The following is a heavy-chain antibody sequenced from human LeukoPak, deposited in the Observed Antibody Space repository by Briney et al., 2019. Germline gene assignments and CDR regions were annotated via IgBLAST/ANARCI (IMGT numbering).Heavy chain of an antibody. V-gene: IGHV4-30-2*01. CDR1: GGSISGGDYC. CDR2: IYHSGST. CDR3: ARAPVKYRAAADI. J-gene: IGHJ3*02. Sequence: SETLSLTCAVSGGSISGGDYCWSWIRQPPGKGLEWIVYIYHSGSTYYNPSLKSRVTISVDRSKNQFSLKLSSVTAADTAVYYCARAPVKYRAAADIWGQGTMVTVSS. D-gene: IGHD6-13*01.